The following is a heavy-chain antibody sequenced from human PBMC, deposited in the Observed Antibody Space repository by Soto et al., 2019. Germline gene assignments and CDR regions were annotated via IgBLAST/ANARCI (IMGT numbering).Heavy chain of an antibody. D-gene: IGHD2-15*01. CDR2: ISAYNGNT. J-gene: IGHJ4*02. CDR3: ARDQLFAVVAARQDLFDY. Sequence: ASVKVSCKASGYTFTSYGISWVRQAPGQGLEWMGWISAYNGNTNYAQKLQGRVTMTTDTSTSTAYMELRGLRSDDTAVYYCARDQLFAVVAARQDLFDYWGQGTLVTVSS. V-gene: IGHV1-18*01. CDR1: GYTFTSYG.